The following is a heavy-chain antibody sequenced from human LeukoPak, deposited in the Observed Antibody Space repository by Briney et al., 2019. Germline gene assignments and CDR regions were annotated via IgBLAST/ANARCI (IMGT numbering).Heavy chain of an antibody. V-gene: IGHV4-34*01. CDR2: INHSGST. J-gene: IGHJ4*02. CDR3: ARVGHSGYNY. CDR1: GGSFSGYY. D-gene: IGHD5-12*01. Sequence: SETLSLTCAVYGGSFSGYYWSWIRQPPGKGLEWIGEINHSGSTNYNPSLKSRVTISVDTPKNQFSLKLSSVTAADTAVYYCARVGHSGYNYWGQGTLVTVSS.